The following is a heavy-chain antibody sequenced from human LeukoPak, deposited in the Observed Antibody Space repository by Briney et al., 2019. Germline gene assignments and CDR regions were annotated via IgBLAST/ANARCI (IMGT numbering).Heavy chain of an antibody. V-gene: IGHV1-2*02. Sequence: ASVKVSCKASGYTFTGYYVHWVRQPPGQGLEWMGWINPNSGATNYAQKFQDRVTMTRDTSISTAYMELSSLRSDDTAVYYCARDFTMIVVVIGYWGQGTLVTVSS. CDR2: INPNSGAT. CDR1: GYTFTGYY. J-gene: IGHJ4*02. CDR3: ARDFTMIVVVIGY. D-gene: IGHD3-22*01.